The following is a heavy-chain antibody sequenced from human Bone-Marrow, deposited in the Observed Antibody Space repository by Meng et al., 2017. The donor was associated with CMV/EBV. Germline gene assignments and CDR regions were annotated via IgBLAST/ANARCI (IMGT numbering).Heavy chain of an antibody. V-gene: IGHV3-30-3*01. CDR2: ISYDGSNK. CDR1: GFTFSSYA. CDR3: ARSSGFN. J-gene: IGHJ4*02. Sequence: GGSLRLSCAASGFTFSSYAMHWVRQAPGKGLEWVAVISYDGSNKYYADSVKGRFTISRDNSKNTLYLQMNSLRAEDTAVYYCARSSGFNWGQGTLVTVSS. D-gene: IGHD5-12*01.